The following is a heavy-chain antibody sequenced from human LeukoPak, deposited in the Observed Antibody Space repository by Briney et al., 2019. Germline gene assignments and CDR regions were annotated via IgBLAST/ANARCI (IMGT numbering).Heavy chain of an antibody. D-gene: IGHD7-27*01. CDR1: GYTFTIYW. CDR2: IYPGYSDT. CDR3: ARRPGTYFDS. J-gene: IGHJ4*02. Sequence: GESLKISCKGSGYTFTIYWIGWVRQIPGKGLEWIGIIYPGYSDTRYSPSFQGQVTISADKSISTAYLQWSSLKASDTAMYYCARRPGTYFDSWGQGTLVTVSS. V-gene: IGHV5-51*01.